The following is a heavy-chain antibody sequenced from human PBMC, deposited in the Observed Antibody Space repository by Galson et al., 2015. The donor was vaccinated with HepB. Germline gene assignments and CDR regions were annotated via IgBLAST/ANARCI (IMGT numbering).Heavy chain of an antibody. D-gene: IGHD3-3*01. CDR3: ARHFWSGYYLVDY. CDR2: IYYSGST. CDR1: GGSISSYY. V-gene: IGHV4-59*08. Sequence: ETLSLTCTVSGGSISSYYWSWIRQPPGKGLEWIGYIYYSGSTNYNPSLKSRVTISVDTSKNQFSLKLSSVTAADTAVYYCARHFWSGYYLVDYWGQGTLVTVSS. J-gene: IGHJ4*02.